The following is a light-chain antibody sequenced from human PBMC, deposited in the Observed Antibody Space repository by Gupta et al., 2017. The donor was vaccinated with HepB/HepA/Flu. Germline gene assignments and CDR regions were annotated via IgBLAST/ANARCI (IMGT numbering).Light chain of an antibody. CDR2: YNN. CDR1: SSNIGSNT. CDR3: DGWNDSLNSQV. V-gene: IGLV1-44*01. Sequence: QSLLTQPPSASATPSQRVTISCTGSSSNIGSNTVYWYHQLPGTAPKTLIYYNNQRPSAVPDRFSGSNYGTSTSLAISGLRPEDEDDDDYDGWNDSLNSQVFGGGTKLTVL. J-gene: IGLJ3*02.